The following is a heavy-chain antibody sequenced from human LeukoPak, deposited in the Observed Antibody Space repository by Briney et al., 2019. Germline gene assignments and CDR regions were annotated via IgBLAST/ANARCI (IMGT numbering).Heavy chain of an antibody. V-gene: IGHV4-4*02. Sequence: SETLSLTCAVSGGSISSSNWWSWVRQPPGKGLEWIGEIYHSGSTNYNPSLKSRVTISVDKSKNQFSLKLSSVTAADTAVYYCARSRGRYCSSTSCRYFDYWGQGTLVTVSS. CDR1: GGSISSSNW. J-gene: IGHJ4*02. D-gene: IGHD2-2*01. CDR3: ARSRGRYCSSTSCRYFDY. CDR2: IYHSGST.